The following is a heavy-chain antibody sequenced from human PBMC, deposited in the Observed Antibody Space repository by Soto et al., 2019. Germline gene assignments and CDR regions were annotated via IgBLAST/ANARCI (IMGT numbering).Heavy chain of an antibody. CDR2: IIPIFGTA. D-gene: IGHD2-2*01. CDR3: ARADIVVVPAANFYYYYGMDV. V-gene: IGHV1-69*13. J-gene: IGHJ6*02. Sequence: SVKVSCKASGGTFSSYAISWVRQAPGQGLEWMGGIIPIFGTANYAQKSQGRVTITADESTSTAYMELSSLRSEDTAVYYCARADIVVVPAANFYYYYGMDVWGQGTTVTVSS. CDR1: GGTFSSYA.